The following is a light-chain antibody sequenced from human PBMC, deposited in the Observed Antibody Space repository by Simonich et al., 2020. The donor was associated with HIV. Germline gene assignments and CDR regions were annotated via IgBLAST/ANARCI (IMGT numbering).Light chain of an antibody. CDR3: QQYYSTPPT. CDR1: QSVLHSSNNKNY. CDR2: WAS. J-gene: IGKJ1*01. Sequence: DIVMTQSPDSLAVSLGERATINCKSSQSVLHSSNNKNYLTWYQQKPGQPPKLLIYWASTRESGVPDRISGSGSGTDFTLTISSLQAEDVAVYYCQQYYSTPPTFGQGTKVEIK. V-gene: IGKV4-1*01.